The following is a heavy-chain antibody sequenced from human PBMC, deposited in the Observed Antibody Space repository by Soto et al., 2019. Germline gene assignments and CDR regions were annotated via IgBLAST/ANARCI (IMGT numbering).Heavy chain of an antibody. CDR1: GYSFTSYW. Sequence: GESLKISCTGVGYSFTSYWIGWVRQMPGKGLEWMGIIYPGDSDTRYSPSFQGQVITSADKSITTAYLQWSSLKASDTAMYYCARGYCTTTICDPWFDPWGQGTLVTVSS. CDR3: ARGYCTTTICDPWFDP. CDR2: IYPGDSDT. V-gene: IGHV5-51*01. D-gene: IGHD2-2*01. J-gene: IGHJ5*02.